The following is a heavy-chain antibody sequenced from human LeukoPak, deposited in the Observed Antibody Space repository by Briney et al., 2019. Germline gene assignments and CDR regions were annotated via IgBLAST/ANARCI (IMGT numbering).Heavy chain of an antibody. V-gene: IGHV3-48*01. CDR2: ISSSSSSTI. CDR1: GFTFSSYS. D-gene: IGHD6-13*01. Sequence: GGSLRLSCAASGFTFSSYSMNWVRQAPGKGLEWVSYISSSSSSTIYYADSVKGRFTISRDNAKNSLYLQMNSLRAEDTAVYYCARDPRKYSSTPGAFNIWGQGTMVTVSS. J-gene: IGHJ3*02. CDR3: ARDPRKYSSTPGAFNI.